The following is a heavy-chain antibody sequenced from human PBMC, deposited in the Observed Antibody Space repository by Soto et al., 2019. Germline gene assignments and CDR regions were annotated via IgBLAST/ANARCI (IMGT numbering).Heavy chain of an antibody. D-gene: IGHD5-12*01. J-gene: IGHJ4*01. CDR1: GFTFRSYW. CDR2: IKQDGSEK. Sequence: GGSLRLSCAASGFTFRSYWMTWVRQAPGKGLEWVANIKQDGSEKYYVDSVKGRFTISRDNAKNALYLQMSSLRAEDTAVYYCVRELYSAYDSSDYWGQGPLVTVSS. CDR3: VRELYSAYDSSDY. V-gene: IGHV3-7*01.